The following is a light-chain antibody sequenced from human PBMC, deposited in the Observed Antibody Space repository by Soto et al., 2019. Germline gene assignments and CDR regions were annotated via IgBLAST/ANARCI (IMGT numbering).Light chain of an antibody. J-gene: IGKJ1*01. Sequence: IVLTQSPATLSLSPGERAPLSCRASQNVARPSLAWYQQIHGQAPRLLIYGTFNRATGIPGRFSGSGSGTDLTITISRLEPEDFAVDFCLQYGASPRTFGQGTKVDIK. CDR3: LQYGASPRT. CDR2: GTF. V-gene: IGKV3-20*01. CDR1: QNVARPS.